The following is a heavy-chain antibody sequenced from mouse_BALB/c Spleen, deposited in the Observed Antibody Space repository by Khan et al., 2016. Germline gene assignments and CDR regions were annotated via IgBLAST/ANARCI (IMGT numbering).Heavy chain of an antibody. CDR3: ARRAYDGYWGFAY. CDR1: GYTFTNSG. V-gene: IGHV9-3*02. Sequence: QIQLVQSGPELKKPGETVKISCKASGYTFTNSGMNWVKQAPGKGLKWMGWINTYTGEPTYAEDFKGRFAFSLETSASTAYLQINNLKDEDTATYFCARRAYDGYWGFAYWGQGTLVTVSA. D-gene: IGHD2-3*01. CDR2: INTYTGEP. J-gene: IGHJ3*01.